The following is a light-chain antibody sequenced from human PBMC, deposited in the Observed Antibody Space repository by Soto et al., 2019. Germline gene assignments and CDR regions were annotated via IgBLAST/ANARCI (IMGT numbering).Light chain of an antibody. Sequence: QSVLTQPPSASGTPGQRGTISCSESSSNIGSNTVNWYQQLPGTAPKLVIYSNNQRPSGVPDRFSGSKSGPSASLAISGLQSEDEADYYCVAWDDSLNGYVVFGGGTKVTVL. CDR2: SNN. CDR1: SSNIGSNT. J-gene: IGLJ2*01. CDR3: VAWDDSLNGYVV. V-gene: IGLV1-44*01.